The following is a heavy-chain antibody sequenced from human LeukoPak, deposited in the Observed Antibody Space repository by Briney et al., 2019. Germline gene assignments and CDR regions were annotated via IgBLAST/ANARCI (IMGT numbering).Heavy chain of an antibody. Sequence: SVKVSCKASGGTFSSYAISWVRQAPGQGLEWMGGIIPIFGTANYAQKFQGRVTITTDESTSTAYMELSSLRSEDTAVYYCARVPAAIFGVVSYYFDYWGQGTLVTVSS. J-gene: IGHJ4*02. D-gene: IGHD3-3*01. CDR1: GGTFSSYA. V-gene: IGHV1-69*05. CDR2: IIPIFGTA. CDR3: ARVPAAIFGVVSYYFDY.